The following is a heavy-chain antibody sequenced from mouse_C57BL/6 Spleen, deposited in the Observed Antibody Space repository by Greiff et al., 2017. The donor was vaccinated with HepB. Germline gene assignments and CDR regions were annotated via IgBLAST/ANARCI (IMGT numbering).Heavy chain of an antibody. CDR3: TKSITTNAMDY. J-gene: IGHJ4*01. D-gene: IGHD1-1*01. CDR1: GFTFSSYA. CDR2: ISSGGDYI. Sequence: EVKLQESGEGLVKPGGSLKLSCAASGFTFSSYAMSWVRQTPEKRLEWVAYISSGGDYIYYADTVKGRFTISRDNARNTLYLQMSSLKSEDTAMYYCTKSITTNAMDYWGQGTSVTVSS. V-gene: IGHV5-9-1*02.